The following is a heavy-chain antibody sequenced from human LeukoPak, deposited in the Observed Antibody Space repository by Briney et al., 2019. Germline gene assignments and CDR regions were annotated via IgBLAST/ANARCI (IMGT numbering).Heavy chain of an antibody. Sequence: SETLSLTCAVPGGSISSNNWWIWVRQSPEKGLEWIGEIYHDGSTNYNPSLKSRVTISMDKSKNRLSLKLNFVTAADTAVYYCARDRGGYTYSHDYWGQGTLVTVSS. CDR1: GGSISSNNW. CDR2: IYHDGST. J-gene: IGHJ4*02. CDR3: ARDRGGYTYSHDY. D-gene: IGHD5-18*01. V-gene: IGHV4-4*02.